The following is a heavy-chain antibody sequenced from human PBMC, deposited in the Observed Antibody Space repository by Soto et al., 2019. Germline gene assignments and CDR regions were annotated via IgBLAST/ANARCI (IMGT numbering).Heavy chain of an antibody. CDR3: TTDSYSTIITVRFGY. V-gene: IGHV3-15*07. CDR1: GFTFSNAW. D-gene: IGHD1-1*01. Sequence: EVQLVESGGDLVKPGGSLRLSCAASGFTFSNAWINWVRQAPGKGLEWVGRIKSKTEGGTTDFAEPVKGRFAISRDDANNMVYLRMNSLKIEDTAVYYCTTDSYSTIITVRFGYWGHGTLVTVSS. CDR2: IKSKTEGGTT. J-gene: IGHJ4*01.